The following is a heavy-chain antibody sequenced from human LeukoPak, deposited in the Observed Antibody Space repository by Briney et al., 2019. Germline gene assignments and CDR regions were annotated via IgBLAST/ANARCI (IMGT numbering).Heavy chain of an antibody. Sequence: GGSLRLSCAASGFTFSSYEMNWVRQASGKGLEWVSYISSSGSTIYYADSVKGRFTISRDNAKNSLYLQMNSLRAEDTAVYYCARQQPAYYYGMDVWGQGTTVTVSS. D-gene: IGHD6-13*01. J-gene: IGHJ6*02. CDR3: ARQQPAYYYGMDV. V-gene: IGHV3-48*03. CDR1: GFTFSSYE. CDR2: ISSSGSTI.